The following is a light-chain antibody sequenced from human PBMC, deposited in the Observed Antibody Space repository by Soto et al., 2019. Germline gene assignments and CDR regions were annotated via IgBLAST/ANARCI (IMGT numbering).Light chain of an antibody. J-gene: IGKJ5*01. CDR2: GAV. Sequence: EIVLTQSPGTLSLSPGERATLSCRASQSVSSSSLAWYQQIPGQAPRLLIYGAVNRATGIPDRFSGSGSGTDFTLTISRLEPENFAVYYCQQYGSSLPYTFGQGTRLEIK. CDR3: QQYGSSLPYT. V-gene: IGKV3-20*01. CDR1: QSVSSSS.